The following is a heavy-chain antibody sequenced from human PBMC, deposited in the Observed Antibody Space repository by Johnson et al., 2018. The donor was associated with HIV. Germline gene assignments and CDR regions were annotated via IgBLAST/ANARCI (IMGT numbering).Heavy chain of an antibody. CDR1: GFTVSSNY. D-gene: IGHD3-22*01. V-gene: IGHV3-66*01. CDR3: ARDLAMIVVAYAFDI. Sequence: VQLVESGGGLVQHGGSLRLSCAASGFTVSSNYMSWVRQAPGKGLEWVSVIYSGGSTYYADSVKGRFTISRDNSKNTLYLQMNSLRAEDTAVYYCARDLAMIVVAYAFDIWGQGTMVTVSS. J-gene: IGHJ3*02. CDR2: IYSGGST.